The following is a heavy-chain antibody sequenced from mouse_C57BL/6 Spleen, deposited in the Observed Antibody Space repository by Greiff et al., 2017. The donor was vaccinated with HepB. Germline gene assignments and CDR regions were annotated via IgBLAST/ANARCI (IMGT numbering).Heavy chain of an antibody. CDR1: GYTFTSYW. Sequence: VQLQQPGTELVKPGASVKLSCKASGYTFTSYWMHWVKQRPGQGLEWIGNINPSNGGTIYNEKFKSKATLTVDKSSSTAYMQLSSLTSEDSAVYYCARGGNYDYLWYFDVWGTGTTVTVSS. CDR3: ARGGNYDYLWYFDV. D-gene: IGHD2-4*01. CDR2: INPSNGGT. V-gene: IGHV1-53*01. J-gene: IGHJ1*03.